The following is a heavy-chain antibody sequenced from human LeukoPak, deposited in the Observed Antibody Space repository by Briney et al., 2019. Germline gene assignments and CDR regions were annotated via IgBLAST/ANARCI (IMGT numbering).Heavy chain of an antibody. D-gene: IGHD5-12*01. CDR2: SGSGGST. J-gene: IGHJ4*02. V-gene: IGHV3-23*01. Sequence: SGSGGSTYYADSVKGRFTISRDNSKNTLYPQMNSLRAENTAVYYCAKDGVATGLTHFDCWGQGTLVTVSS. CDR3: AKDGVATGLTHFDC.